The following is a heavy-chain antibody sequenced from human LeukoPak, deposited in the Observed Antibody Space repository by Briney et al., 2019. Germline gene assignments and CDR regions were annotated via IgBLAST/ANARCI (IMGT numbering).Heavy chain of an antibody. D-gene: IGHD3-3*01. CDR3: ARDYDFWSGYQNNWFDP. J-gene: IGHJ5*02. CDR2: INPNSGGT. CDR1: GYTFTSYA. V-gene: IGHV1-2*02. Sequence: ASVKVSCKASGYTFTSYAMNWVRQAPGQGLEWMGWINPNSGGTNYAQKFQGRVTMTRDTSISTAYMELSRLRSDDTAVYYCARDYDFWSGYQNNWFDPWGQGTLVTVSS.